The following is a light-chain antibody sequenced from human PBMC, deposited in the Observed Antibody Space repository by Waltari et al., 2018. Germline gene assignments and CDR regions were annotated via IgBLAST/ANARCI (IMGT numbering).Light chain of an antibody. V-gene: IGKV3-20*01. CDR1: QSVGSSS. CDR2: RAS. Sequence: EIVLTQSPGTASLSPGERATLSCRASQSVGSSSLAWYQHNPGQAPRLVIYRASRRATGIPDRFSGSGSGTDFSLTISRLEPEDFAVYYCQQHGTLPATFGQGTKVEIK. J-gene: IGKJ1*01. CDR3: QQHGTLPAT.